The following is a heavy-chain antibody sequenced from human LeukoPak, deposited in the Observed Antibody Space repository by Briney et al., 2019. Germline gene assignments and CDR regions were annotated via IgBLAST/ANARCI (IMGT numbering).Heavy chain of an antibody. CDR1: GFTFSSYS. CDR2: ISSSSSYI. CDR3: AREETMIFGVAQKYFDL. J-gene: IGHJ2*01. D-gene: IGHD3/OR15-3a*01. Sequence: GGSLRLSCAASGFTFSSYSMNWVRQAPGKGLEWVSSISSSSSYIYYADSMKGRVTISRDNAKNSLYLQMNSLRAEDTAVYYCAREETMIFGVAQKYFDLWGRGTLVTVSS. V-gene: IGHV3-21*01.